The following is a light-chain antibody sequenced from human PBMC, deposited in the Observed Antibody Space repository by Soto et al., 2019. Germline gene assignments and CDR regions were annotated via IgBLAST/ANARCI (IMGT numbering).Light chain of an antibody. V-gene: IGLV1-44*01. CDR2: SDS. Sequence: QLVLTQPPSASGTPGQRITISCSGSTSNIGENTVNWYQQLPGAAPKLLIYSDSQRPSGVPDRFSGSKSRTSASLVISGLQSEDEADYYCSAWDDSLDGWVFGGGTKLTVL. J-gene: IGLJ3*02. CDR3: SAWDDSLDGWV. CDR1: TSNIGENT.